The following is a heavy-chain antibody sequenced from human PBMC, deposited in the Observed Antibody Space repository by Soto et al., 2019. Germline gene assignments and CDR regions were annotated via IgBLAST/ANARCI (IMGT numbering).Heavy chain of an antibody. CDR2: ISAYNGNT. J-gene: IGHJ4*02. D-gene: IGHD3-16*02. CDR1: GYTFTSYG. CDR3: ARDGSGDYVWGSYRLTNSADY. V-gene: IGHV1-18*04. Sequence: QVQLVQSGAEVKKPGASVKVSCKASGYTFTSYGISWVRQAPGQGLEWMGWISAYNGNTNYAQKLQGRVTMTTDTATSTAYMELRSLRSDDTAVYYCARDGSGDYVWGSYRLTNSADYWGQGTLVTVSS.